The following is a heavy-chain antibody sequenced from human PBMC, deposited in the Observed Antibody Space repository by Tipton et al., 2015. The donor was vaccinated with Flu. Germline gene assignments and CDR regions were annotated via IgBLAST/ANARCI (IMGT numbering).Heavy chain of an antibody. CDR1: GFTVSTNY. CDR3: ARVGEADYAYGVDV. D-gene: IGHD3-16*01. J-gene: IGHJ6*02. V-gene: IGHV3-53*01. Sequence: SLRLSCEASGFTVSTNYMGWVRQAPGKGLEWVSVIYRGDRTYYADTVKGRFTTSRDNSKNTLYVQMNSLRVEDTAVYYCARVGEADYAYGVDVWGQGTTVTVSS. CDR2: IYRGDRT.